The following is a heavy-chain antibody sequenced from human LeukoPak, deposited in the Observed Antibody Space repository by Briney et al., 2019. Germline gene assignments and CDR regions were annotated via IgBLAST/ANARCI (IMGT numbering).Heavy chain of an antibody. V-gene: IGHV1-69*13. CDR2: IIPIFGTA. D-gene: IGHD3-3*01. CDR1: GGTFSSYA. J-gene: IGHJ6*03. Sequence: ASVKVSCKASGGTFSSYAISWVRQAPGQGLEWMGGIIPIFGTANYAQKFQGRVTITADESTSTAYMELSSLRSEDTAVYYCASSVITIFGVVTPYFYYMDVWGKGTTVTVSS. CDR3: ASSVITIFGVVTPYFYYMDV.